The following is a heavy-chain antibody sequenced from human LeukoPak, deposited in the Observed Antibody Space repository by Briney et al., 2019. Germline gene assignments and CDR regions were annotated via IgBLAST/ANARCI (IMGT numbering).Heavy chain of an antibody. CDR1: GFTFSTYT. V-gene: IGHV3-21*01. J-gene: IGHJ3*02. CDR3: AREGLRTERSDTDAFDI. D-gene: IGHD3-3*01. CDR2: ISSNGYYI. Sequence: GGSLRLSCAASGFTFSTYTINWVRQAPGKGLEWVSSISSNGYYIYYAGSVRGRFTISRDNAKNSLYLQMNSLRAEDTALYYCAREGLRTERSDTDAFDIWGQGTMVTVSS.